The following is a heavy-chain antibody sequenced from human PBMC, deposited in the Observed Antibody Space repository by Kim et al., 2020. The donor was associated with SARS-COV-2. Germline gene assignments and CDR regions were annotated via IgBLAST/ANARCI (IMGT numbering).Heavy chain of an antibody. D-gene: IGHD6-19*01. J-gene: IGHJ4*02. CDR3: AKNRMGIAVADY. Sequence: GGSLRLSCAASGFTYSEYAMSWVRQAPGKGLEWVSDIGGGGTPFYAGSIKGRFTISRDNSKNTLYLQMNSLRAEDTALYYCAKNRMGIAVADYWGQGTL. V-gene: IGHV3-23*01. CDR1: GFTYSEYA. CDR2: IGGGGTP.